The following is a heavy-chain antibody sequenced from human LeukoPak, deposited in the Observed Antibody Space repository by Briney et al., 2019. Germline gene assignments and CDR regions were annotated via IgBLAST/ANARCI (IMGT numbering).Heavy chain of an antibody. CDR1: GFSFSDYW. D-gene: IGHD5/OR15-5a*01. CDR3: GGEPRSLQSK. J-gene: IGHJ4*02. CDR2: LNQDGSQK. V-gene: IGHV3-7*01. Sequence: GGSLRLACAASGFSFSDYWVGWVRQAPGKGLEWVAMLNQDGSQKYYVDSVKGRFTISRDNAKNSLYLQMNSLRVEGTAVYYCGGEPRSLQSKWGQGTLVTVSS.